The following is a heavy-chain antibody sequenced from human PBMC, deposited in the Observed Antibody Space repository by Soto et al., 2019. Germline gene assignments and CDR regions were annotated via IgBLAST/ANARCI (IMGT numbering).Heavy chain of an antibody. CDR3: ARVGYYDSSGYFDY. Sequence: QVQLVESGGGVVQHGRSLRLSCAASGFTFSSSGMHWVRQAPGKGLEWVAVIWYDGSNKYYADSVKGRFTISRDNSKNTRYMQMNSLRAEDTAVYYCARVGYYDSSGYFDYWGQGTLVTVSS. V-gene: IGHV3-33*01. J-gene: IGHJ4*02. CDR2: IWYDGSNK. CDR1: GFTFSSSG. D-gene: IGHD3-22*01.